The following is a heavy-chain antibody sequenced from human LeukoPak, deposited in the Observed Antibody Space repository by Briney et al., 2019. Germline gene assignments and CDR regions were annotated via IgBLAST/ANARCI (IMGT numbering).Heavy chain of an antibody. CDR3: ARLGDGYNLDY. Sequence: ASVKVSCKASGGTFSSYAISWVRQAPGQGLEWMGRIIPIFGTANYAQKLQGRVTITTDESTSTAYMELSSLRSEDTAVYYCARLGDGYNLDYWGQGTLVTVSS. CDR2: IIPIFGTA. D-gene: IGHD5-24*01. V-gene: IGHV1-69*05. CDR1: GGTFSSYA. J-gene: IGHJ4*02.